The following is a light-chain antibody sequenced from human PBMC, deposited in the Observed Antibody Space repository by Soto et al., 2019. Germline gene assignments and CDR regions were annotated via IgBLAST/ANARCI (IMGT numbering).Light chain of an antibody. V-gene: IGLV1-51*01. CDR1: SSNIGGNS. CDR2: DDD. Sequence: QSVMTQPPSVSAAPGQRVTISCSGSSSNIGGNSVSWYQQLPGTAPKLLIYDDDKRPSGIPDRFSGSKSGTSATLGITGFQTWDEAAHYCGSWDSSLSAYVFGTGTKLTVL. J-gene: IGLJ1*01. CDR3: GSWDSSLSAYV.